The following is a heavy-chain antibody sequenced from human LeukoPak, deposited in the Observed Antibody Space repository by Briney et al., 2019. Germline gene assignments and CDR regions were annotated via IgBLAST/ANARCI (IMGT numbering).Heavy chain of an antibody. V-gene: IGHV1-69*13. CDR1: GGTFSSYA. CDR2: IIPIFGTA. Sequence: SVKVSCKASGGTFSSYAISWVRQAPGQGLEWMGGIIPIFGTANYAQKFQGRVAITADESTSTAYMELSSLRSEDTAVYYCARVAYGDYLLRERWFDPWGQGTLVTISS. CDR3: ARVAYGDYLLRERWFDP. J-gene: IGHJ5*02. D-gene: IGHD4-17*01.